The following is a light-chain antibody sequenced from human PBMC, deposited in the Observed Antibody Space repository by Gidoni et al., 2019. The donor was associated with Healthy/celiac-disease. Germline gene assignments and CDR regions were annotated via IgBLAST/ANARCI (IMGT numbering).Light chain of an antibody. CDR2: YKSDSDT. J-gene: IGLJ1*01. V-gene: IGLV5-45*02. CDR3: IIWHSIAYV. CDR1: SGINVGTYR. Sequence: QAVLTQPSSLSASPGASASITGTLRSGINVGTYRIYWYQQTHGSPPQYLLSYKSDSDTQQGSGVPSRFSGSNDASANAGILLISGLQSEDEADYYCIIWHSIAYVFGTGTKVTVL.